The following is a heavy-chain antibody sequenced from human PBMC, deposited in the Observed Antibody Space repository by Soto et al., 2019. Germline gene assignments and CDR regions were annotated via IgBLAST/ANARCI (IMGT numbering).Heavy chain of an antibody. CDR1: DFTVSSNY. J-gene: IGHJ4*02. Sequence: EVQLVESGGGLIQPGGSLRLSCAASDFTVSSNYMSWVRQAPGKGLEWVSVIYSGGSTYYADSVKGRFTISRDNSKTPLYLQMNSRRAEDPAVYYCAGGVPTYYWGQGTLVTVSS. V-gene: IGHV3-53*01. D-gene: IGHD3-16*01. CDR3: AGGVPTYY. CDR2: IYSGGST.